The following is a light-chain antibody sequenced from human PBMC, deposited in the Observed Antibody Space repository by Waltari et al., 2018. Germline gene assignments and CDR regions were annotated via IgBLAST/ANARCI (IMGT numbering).Light chain of an antibody. CDR3: QQSYSTLTA. Sequence: DIQMTQSPSSLSASVGDRVTITCRASQNINNYLNWYQQKPGTAPKLLTFGASSLQSGVPSRFSGSGSGTDFTLTISSLQPEDFATYYCQQSYSTLTAFGQGTKLEIK. CDR1: QNINNY. J-gene: IGKJ2*01. CDR2: GAS. V-gene: IGKV1-39*01.